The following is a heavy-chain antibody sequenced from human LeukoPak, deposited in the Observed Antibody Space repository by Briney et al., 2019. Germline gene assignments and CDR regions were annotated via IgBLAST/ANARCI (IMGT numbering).Heavy chain of an antibody. J-gene: IGHJ4*02. CDR3: ARGPVYGDRLDFFDY. V-gene: IGHV3-7*01. D-gene: IGHD4-17*01. Sequence: GGSLRLSCAASGFTFSRHWMGWVRQAPGKGPEWVASIKQDGSQSYVDSVKGRFIISRDNAKNSLYLQMNSLRAEDTAVYSCARGPVYGDRLDFFDYWGQGTLVTVSS. CDR2: IKQDGSQ. CDR1: GFTFSRHW.